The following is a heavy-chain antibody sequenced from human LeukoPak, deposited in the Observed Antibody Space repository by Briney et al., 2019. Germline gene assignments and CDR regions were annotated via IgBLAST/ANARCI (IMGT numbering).Heavy chain of an antibody. CDR1: GGSISSGDYY. Sequence: SQTLSLTCTVSGGSISSGDYYWSWIRQPPGKGLEWIGYIYYCGSTYYNPSLKSRVTISVDTSKNQFSLKLSSVTAADTAVYYCARLASDLDAFDIWGQGTMVTVSS. CDR2: IYYCGST. V-gene: IGHV4-30-4*08. J-gene: IGHJ3*02. CDR3: ARLASDLDAFDI.